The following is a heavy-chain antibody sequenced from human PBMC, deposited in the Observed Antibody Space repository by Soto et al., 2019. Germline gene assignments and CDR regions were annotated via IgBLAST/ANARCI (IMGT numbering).Heavy chain of an antibody. J-gene: IGHJ4*02. CDR3: VGTGTMVDY. V-gene: IGHV4-30-4*08. CDR1: GASISSGDYY. D-gene: IGHD1-7*01. Sequence: VQLQESGPGLVKPSQTLSLTCSVSGASISSGDYYWSWVRQPPGKGLEWIGYIYYTGDGYYNPSLESRLSISLDSSKNQFSLELRSVSAADTAIYYCVGTGTMVDYWGQGTLVTVSS. CDR2: IYYTGDG.